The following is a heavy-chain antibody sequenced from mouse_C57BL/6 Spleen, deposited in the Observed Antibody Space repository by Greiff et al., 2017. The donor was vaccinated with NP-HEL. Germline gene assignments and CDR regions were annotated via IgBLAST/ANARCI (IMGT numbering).Heavy chain of an antibody. Sequence: EVQLVESVAELVRPGASVKLSCTASGFNIKNTYMHWVKQRPEQGLEWIGRIDPANGNTKYAPKFQGKATITADTSSNTAYLQLSSLTSEDTAIYYCARYYYGSSYEEYYAMDYWGQGTSVTVSS. CDR1: GFNIKNTY. V-gene: IGHV14-3*01. D-gene: IGHD1-1*01. J-gene: IGHJ4*01. CDR3: ARYYYGSSYEEYYAMDY. CDR2: IDPANGNT.